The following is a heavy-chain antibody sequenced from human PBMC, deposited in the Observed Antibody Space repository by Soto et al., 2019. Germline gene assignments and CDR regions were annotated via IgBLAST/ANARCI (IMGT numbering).Heavy chain of an antibody. CDR2: IYPGDSDT. D-gene: IGHD4-17*01. CDR3: ARHEFISNPHGDLVRNWFXP. Sequence: SLKISSKGSGYSFTSYWIGLVRQMPGKGLEGMGIIYPGDSDTRYSPSFQGQVTISADKSISTAYLQCSSLKASDTAMYYCARHEFISNPHGDLVRNWFXPWGQGTLVTLP. CDR1: GYSFTSYW. V-gene: IGHV5-51*01. J-gene: IGHJ5*02.